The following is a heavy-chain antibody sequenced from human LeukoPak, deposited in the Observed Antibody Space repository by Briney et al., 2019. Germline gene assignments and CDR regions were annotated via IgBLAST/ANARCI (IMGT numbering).Heavy chain of an antibody. V-gene: IGHV3-66*01. CDR3: AKDRRGVIRGIISFHYYGVDV. CDR1: GFTINNNY. D-gene: IGHD3-10*01. J-gene: IGHJ6*02. Sequence: GGSLRLSCAASGFTINNNYMSWVRQAPGKGLDWVSVIYSDGSTDYADSLKGRFTISRDTSKNMVYLQMNSLRAEDTAVYYCAKDRRGVIRGIISFHYYGVDVWGQGTTVTVSS. CDR2: IYSDGST.